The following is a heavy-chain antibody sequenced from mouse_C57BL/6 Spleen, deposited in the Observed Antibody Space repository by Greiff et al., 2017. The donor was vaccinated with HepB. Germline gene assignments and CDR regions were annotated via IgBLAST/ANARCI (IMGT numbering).Heavy chain of an antibody. Sequence: QVHVKQPGAELVKPGASVKMSCKASGYTFTSYWITWVKQRPGQGLEWIGDIYPGSGSTNYNEKFKSKATLTVDTSSSTAYMQLSSLTSEDSAVYYCARRSYYDGNWGQGTLVTVSA. CDR2: IYPGSGST. CDR3: ARRSYYDGN. V-gene: IGHV1-55*01. D-gene: IGHD2-4*01. J-gene: IGHJ3*01. CDR1: GYTFTSYW.